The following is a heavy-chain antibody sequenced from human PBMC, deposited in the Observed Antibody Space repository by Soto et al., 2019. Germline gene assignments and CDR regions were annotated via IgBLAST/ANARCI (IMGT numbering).Heavy chain of an antibody. J-gene: IGHJ5*02. V-gene: IGHV3-23*01. D-gene: IGHD3-10*01. CDR3: AKDAVAYNGEWDWFDL. CDR2: IGGSGSSA. CDR1: GFTFKNFA. Sequence: EGQLLESGGGLVQPGGSLRLSCVASGFTFKNFAMTWVRQAPGKGIECVSAIGGSGSSANYADSVKGRFTVSRDDSKSTLYIQMSGLRVDDTALYYCAKDAVAYNGEWDWFDLLGQGTLVTVYS.